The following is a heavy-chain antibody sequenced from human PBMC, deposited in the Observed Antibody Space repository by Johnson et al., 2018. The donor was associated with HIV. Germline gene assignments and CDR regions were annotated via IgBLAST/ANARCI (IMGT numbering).Heavy chain of an antibody. CDR3: AIATYYYDSSGYFGDAFDI. V-gene: IGHV3-20*04. Sequence: VHLVESGGGVVRPGGSLRLSCAASGFTFDDHGMSWVRQAPGKGLDWVSGINWNGGSTGYADSVKGRFTISRDNAKNSLYLQMNSLRAEDTALYYCAIATYYYDSSGYFGDAFDIWGQGTMVTVSS. CDR1: GFTFDDHG. CDR2: INWNGGST. J-gene: IGHJ3*02. D-gene: IGHD3-22*01.